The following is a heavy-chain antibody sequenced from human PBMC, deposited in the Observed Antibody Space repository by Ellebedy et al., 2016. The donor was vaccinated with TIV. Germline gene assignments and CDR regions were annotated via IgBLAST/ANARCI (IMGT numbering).Heavy chain of an antibody. Sequence: GGSLRLSXVASGFAFGDYAMLWVRQTPGKGLEWVAGISWHSGSVDYADSVKGRFTISRDNANNSLILQMNSLRVEDTALYYCSKDLTGYSLYYFESWGQGTLVTVSS. D-gene: IGHD5-12*01. J-gene: IGHJ4*02. CDR2: ISWHSGSV. CDR1: GFAFGDYA. V-gene: IGHV3-9*01. CDR3: SKDLTGYSLYYFES.